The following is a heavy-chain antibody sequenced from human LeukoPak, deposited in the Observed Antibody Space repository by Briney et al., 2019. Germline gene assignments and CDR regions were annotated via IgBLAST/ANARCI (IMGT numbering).Heavy chain of an antibody. J-gene: IGHJ4*02. CDR2: IRYDGSNK. V-gene: IGHV3-30*02. D-gene: IGHD5-12*01. CDR3: AKEATFIVATIGYFDY. Sequence: PGGSLRLSCAASGFTFSSYGMHWVRQAPGRGLEWVAFIRYDGSNKYYADSVKGRFTISRDNSKNTLYLQMNSLRAEDTAVYYCAKEATFIVATIGYFDYWGQGTLVTVSS. CDR1: GFTFSSYG.